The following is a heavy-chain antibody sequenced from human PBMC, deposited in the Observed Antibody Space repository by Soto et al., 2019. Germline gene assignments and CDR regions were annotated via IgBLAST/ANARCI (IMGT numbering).Heavy chain of an antibody. CDR3: ARHGRGVGARPLDY. Sequence: QVTLKESGPVLVKPTETLTLTCTVSGFSLSNARMGVSWIRQPPGKALEWLAHIFSNDEKSYSTSLKSRLTISKHTSKSQVVLTRTNMDPVDTATYYCARHGRGVGARPLDYWGQGTLVTVSS. CDR1: GFSLSNARMG. J-gene: IGHJ4*02. CDR2: IFSNDEK. V-gene: IGHV2-26*01. D-gene: IGHD1-26*01.